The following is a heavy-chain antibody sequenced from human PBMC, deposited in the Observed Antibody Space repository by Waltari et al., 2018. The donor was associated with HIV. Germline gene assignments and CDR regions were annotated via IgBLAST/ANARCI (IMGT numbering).Heavy chain of an antibody. CDR1: GFPFRIFW. CDR3: ARGVTVATITPFDQ. CDR2: IRSDGRAT. D-gene: IGHD5-12*01. J-gene: IGHJ4*02. V-gene: IGHV3-74*01. Sequence: EVQLVESGGGLVQPGGSQRLSCEASGFPFRIFWMHWVRQRPGKGLEWVERIRSDGRATTYVDSVKGRFTVSRDNAKNTLSLQMNSLRAEDTAVYYCARGVTVATITPFDQWGQGTLVTVSS.